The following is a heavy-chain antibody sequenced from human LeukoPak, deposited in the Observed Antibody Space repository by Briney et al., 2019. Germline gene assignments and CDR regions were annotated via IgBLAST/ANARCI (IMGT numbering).Heavy chain of an antibody. Sequence: GGSLRLSCAASGFTFSSYAMSWVRQAPGKGLEWVSVIYSGGSTYYADSVKGRFTISRDNSKNTLYLQMNSLRAEDTAVYYCASQKGYWGQGTLVTVSS. J-gene: IGHJ4*02. CDR3: ASQKGY. CDR1: GFTFSSYA. CDR2: IYSGGST. V-gene: IGHV3-66*04.